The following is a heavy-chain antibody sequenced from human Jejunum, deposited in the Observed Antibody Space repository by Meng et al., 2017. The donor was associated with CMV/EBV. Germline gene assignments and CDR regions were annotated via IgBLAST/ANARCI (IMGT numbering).Heavy chain of an antibody. D-gene: IGHD4-11*01. V-gene: IGHV3-21*01. J-gene: IGHJ4*02. CDR2: ITNTGSRI. CDR3: ARDNDFTNYY. Sequence: CAASGFNFGGYSLTWVRQAPGKGLEWVASITNTGSRIYYGDSVKDRFTISRDNAENSLYLQMNSLRPEDTAVYYCARDNDFTNYYWGQGTLVTVSS. CDR1: GFNFGGYS.